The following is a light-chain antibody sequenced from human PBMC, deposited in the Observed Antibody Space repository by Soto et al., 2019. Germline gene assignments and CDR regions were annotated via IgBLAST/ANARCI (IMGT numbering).Light chain of an antibody. V-gene: IGLV2-14*01. Sequence: QSVLTQPASVSGSPGQSITISCTGTSTDVGSYNYVSWYQLHPGKAPKLMISEVSNRPSGVSNRFSGSKSGNTASLTISGLQTEDEADYYCSSYTSTSTPFVFGTGTKATVL. CDR2: EVS. J-gene: IGLJ1*01. CDR3: SSYTSTSTPFV. CDR1: STDVGSYNY.